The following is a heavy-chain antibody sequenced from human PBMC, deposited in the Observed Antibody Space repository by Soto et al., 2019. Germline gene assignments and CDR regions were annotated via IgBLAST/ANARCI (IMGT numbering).Heavy chain of an antibody. CDR2: IVPIFGTT. CDR3: ARVEAVAGLYNYHGLDV. V-gene: IGHV1-69*12. D-gene: IGHD6-19*01. CDR1: GGTFSNYA. J-gene: IGHJ6*02. Sequence: QVQLVQSGAEVKKPGSSVKVSCKVSGGTFSNYAIDWVRLAPGHGLEWMGGIVPIFGTTYYTQKFQGRATIIADASTTTAYLEMSSLRSEDTAIYYCARVEAVAGLYNYHGLDVWGQGTAVTFSS.